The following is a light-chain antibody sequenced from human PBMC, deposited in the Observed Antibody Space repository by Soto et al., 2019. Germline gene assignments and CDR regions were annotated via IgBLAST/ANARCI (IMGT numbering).Light chain of an antibody. J-gene: IGLJ2*01. CDR2: DVS. Sequence: QSALTQPASVSGSPGQSITISCTGTSSDVGGYNYVSWYQQHPGKAPKLMIYDVSNRPSGVSNRLSGCKSGNTASLTISGLQAEDEADYYCSSYTSSSTPVVFGGGTKVTVL. V-gene: IGLV2-14*01. CDR1: SSDVGGYNY. CDR3: SSYTSSSTPVV.